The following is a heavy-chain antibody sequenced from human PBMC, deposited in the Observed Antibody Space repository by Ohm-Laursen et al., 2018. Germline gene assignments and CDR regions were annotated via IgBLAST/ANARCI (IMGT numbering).Heavy chain of an antibody. CDR2: INPNSGGT. D-gene: IGHD6-13*01. Sequence: ASVKVSCKASGDTFTGYYMHWVRQAPGQGLEWMGWINPNSGGTNYAQKFQGRVTMTRDTSISTAYMELSRLRSDDTAVYYCARAAAGMEFYYGMDVWGHGTTVTVSS. CDR3: ARAAAGMEFYYGMDV. J-gene: IGHJ6*02. CDR1: GDTFTGYY. V-gene: IGHV1-2*02.